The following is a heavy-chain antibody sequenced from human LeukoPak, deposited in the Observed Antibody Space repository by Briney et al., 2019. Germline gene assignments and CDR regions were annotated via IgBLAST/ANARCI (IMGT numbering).Heavy chain of an antibody. CDR1: GGTFSSYA. D-gene: IGHD3-22*01. J-gene: IGHJ4*02. CDR2: IIPIFGTA. Sequence: GASVKVSCKASGGTFSSYAISWVRQAPGQGLEWVGRIIPIFGTANYAQKFQGRVTITTDESTSTAYMELSSLRSEDTAVYYCARARTYYDSSGYPFDYWGQGTLVTLSS. CDR3: ARARTYYDSSGYPFDY. V-gene: IGHV1-69*05.